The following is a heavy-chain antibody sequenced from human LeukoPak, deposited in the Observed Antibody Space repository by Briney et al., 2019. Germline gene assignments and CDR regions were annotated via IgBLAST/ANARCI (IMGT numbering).Heavy chain of an antibody. D-gene: IGHD2-15*01. CDR2: ITGDGVHT. Sequence: GGSLRLSCAASGFTFSNYAMNWVRQAPGKGLEFVSTITGDGVHTAHADSVKGRFTVSRDNSKNTLSPQMNSLRAEDTALYYCVRGTLGYCSGPTCYPFDYWGQGALVTVSS. J-gene: IGHJ4*02. CDR3: VRGTLGYCSGPTCYPFDY. V-gene: IGHV3-23*01. CDR1: GFTFSNYA.